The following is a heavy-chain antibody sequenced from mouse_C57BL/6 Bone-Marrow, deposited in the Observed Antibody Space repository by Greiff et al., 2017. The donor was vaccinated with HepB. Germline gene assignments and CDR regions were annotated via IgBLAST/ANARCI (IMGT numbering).Heavy chain of an antibody. CDR1: GYTFTSYG. CDR3: ARGRYYVSRNYAMDY. D-gene: IGHD1-1*01. Sequence: QVQLQQSGAELARPGASVKLSCKASGYTFTSYGISWVKQRTGQGLEWIGEIYPRSGNTYYNEKFKGKATLTADKSSSTAYMELRILTSEDSAFYFCARGRYYVSRNYAMDYWGQGTSVTVSS. CDR2: IYPRSGNT. V-gene: IGHV1-81*01. J-gene: IGHJ4*01.